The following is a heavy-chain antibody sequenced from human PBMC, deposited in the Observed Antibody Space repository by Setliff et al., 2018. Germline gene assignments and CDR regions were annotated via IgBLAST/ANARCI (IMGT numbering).Heavy chain of an antibody. J-gene: IGHJ4*02. V-gene: IGHV4-4*07. Sequence: PSETLSLTCTVSGGSISSYYWSWIRQPAGKGLEWIGRIYTSGSTNYNPSLKSRVTMSVDTSKNHFSLKLSSVTAADTAVYYCAREQKGGYYGSGRHVDYWGQGTLVTVSS. CDR3: AREQKGGYYGSGRHVDY. CDR1: GGSISSYY. D-gene: IGHD3-10*01. CDR2: IYTSGST.